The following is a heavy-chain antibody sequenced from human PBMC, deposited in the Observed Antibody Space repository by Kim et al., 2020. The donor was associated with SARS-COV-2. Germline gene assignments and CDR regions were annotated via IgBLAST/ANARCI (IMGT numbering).Heavy chain of an antibody. Sequence: TPPLKRRVTISVDKSKNQFSLKLSSVTAADTAVYYCARAGSSGWSDFDYWGQGTLVTVSS. V-gene: IGHV4-4*02. J-gene: IGHJ4*02. CDR3: ARAGSSGWSDFDY. D-gene: IGHD6-19*01.